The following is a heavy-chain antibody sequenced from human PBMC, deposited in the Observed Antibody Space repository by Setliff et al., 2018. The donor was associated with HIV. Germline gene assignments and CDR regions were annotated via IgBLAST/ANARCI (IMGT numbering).Heavy chain of an antibody. J-gene: IGHJ4*02. Sequence: HPSETLSLTCAVYGGSFSGYYWMNWVRQAPGKGLEWVANIKQDGREKYYVDSVKGRFTMSRGNAKNSLYLQMNSLRAEDTAVYYCASPYFVVYWGQGTLVTAPQ. CDR1: GGSFSGYYW. V-gene: IGHV3-7*01. D-gene: IGHD2-21*01. CDR2: IKQDGREK. CDR3: ASPYFVVY.